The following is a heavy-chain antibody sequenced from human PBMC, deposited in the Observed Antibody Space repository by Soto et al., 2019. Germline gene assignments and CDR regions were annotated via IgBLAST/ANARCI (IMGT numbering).Heavy chain of an antibody. CDR1: GFTFSSYA. Sequence: EVQLLESGGGLVQPGGSLRLSCAASGFTFSSYAMSWVRQAPGKGLEWVSAISGSGGSTYYADSVKGRFTISRDNSKKTLYLQMNSLRAEDTAVYYCAKGSTCSSTSCYGDCDSWGQGTLVTVSS. J-gene: IGHJ4*02. V-gene: IGHV3-23*01. CDR2: ISGSGGST. D-gene: IGHD2-2*01. CDR3: AKGSTCSSTSCYGDCDS.